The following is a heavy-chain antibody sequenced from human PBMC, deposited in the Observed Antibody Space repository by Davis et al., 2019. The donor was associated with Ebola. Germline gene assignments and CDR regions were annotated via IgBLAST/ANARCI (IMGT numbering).Heavy chain of an antibody. CDR2: IYYNGIT. D-gene: IGHD6-13*01. CDR1: GASVNSGSYY. J-gene: IGHJ5*02. CDR3: ARDAYADSSSWPPPHDT. Sequence: MPSETLSLTCTASGASVNSGSYYWSWIRQPPGKGLEWIGFIYYNGITNYNPSLKSRVTISIDTSKNQFSLKLTSVTAADTGVYYCARDAYADSSSWPPPHDTWGQGILVTVSS. V-gene: IGHV4-61*01.